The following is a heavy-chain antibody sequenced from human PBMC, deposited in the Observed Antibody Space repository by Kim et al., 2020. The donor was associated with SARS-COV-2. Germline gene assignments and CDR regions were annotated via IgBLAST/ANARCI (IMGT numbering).Heavy chain of an antibody. Sequence: SETLSLTCTVSGGSISSYYWSWIRQPPGKGLEWIGYIYYSGSTNYNPSLKSRVTISVDTSKNQFSLKLSSVTAADTAVYYCARRVGGVLRFLESNWFDPWGQGTLVTVSS. CDR1: GGSISSYY. D-gene: IGHD3-3*01. J-gene: IGHJ5*02. V-gene: IGHV4-59*08. CDR2: IYYSGST. CDR3: ARRVGGVLRFLESNWFDP.